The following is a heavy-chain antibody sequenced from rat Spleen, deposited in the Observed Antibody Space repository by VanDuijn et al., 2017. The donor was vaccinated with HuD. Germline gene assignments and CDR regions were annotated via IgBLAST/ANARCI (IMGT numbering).Heavy chain of an antibody. Sequence: EVQLVESDGGLVQPGRSLKLSCAASGFTFSDYYMAWVRQAPTKGLEWVTTISTGGSNTHYRDSVKGRFTISRDNAKTTLYLQMNSLRSEDTATYYCARRHYGYTDYFDYWGQGVMVTVSS. V-gene: IGHV5-25*01. CDR1: GFTFSDYY. J-gene: IGHJ2*01. D-gene: IGHD1-9*01. CDR2: ISTGGSNT. CDR3: ARRHYGYTDYFDY.